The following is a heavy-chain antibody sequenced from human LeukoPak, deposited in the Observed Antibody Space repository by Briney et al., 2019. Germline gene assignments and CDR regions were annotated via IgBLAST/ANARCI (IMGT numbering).Heavy chain of an antibody. CDR2: IFPGDSNT. CDR1: GYRFTSYW. D-gene: IGHD4-23*01. J-gene: IGHJ4*02. V-gene: IGHV5-51*01. CDR3: ARLNPPYGGNPNYFYF. Sequence: GESLKISCKGSGYRFTSYWIAWVRQMPRKGLEWMGFIFPGDSNTRYSPSFQGQVTISADKSISTAYLQWSSLKASDTAIYYCARLNPPYGGNPNYFYFWGQGTLVTVSS.